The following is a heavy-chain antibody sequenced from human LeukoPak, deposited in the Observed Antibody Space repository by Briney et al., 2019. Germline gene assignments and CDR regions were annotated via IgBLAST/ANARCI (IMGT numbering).Heavy chain of an antibody. D-gene: IGHD3-9*01. CDR1: GYTFTGYY. CDR2: INPDSGGT. J-gene: IGHJ5*02. Sequence: ASVKVSCKASGYTFTGYYMHWVRQAPGQGLEWMGWINPDSGGTDYAQKFQGRVTMTRDTSISTAYIDLSRLRSDDTAVYYCARLGENGLLTGYFYPWGQGTLVTVSS. V-gene: IGHV1-2*02. CDR3: ARLGENGLLTGYFYP.